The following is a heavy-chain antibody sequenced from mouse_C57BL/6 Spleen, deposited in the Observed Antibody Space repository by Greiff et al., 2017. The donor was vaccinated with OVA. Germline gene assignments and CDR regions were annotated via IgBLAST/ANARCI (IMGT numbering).Heavy chain of an antibody. CDR3: ARWYYGSLDY. D-gene: IGHD1-1*01. Sequence: QVQLQQPGAELVRPGSSVKLSCKASGYTFTSYWMDWVKQRPGQGLEWIGNIYPSDSETHYNQKFKDKATLTVDKSSSTAYMQLSSLTSEDSAVYYCARWYYGSLDYWGQGTTLTVSS. CDR1: GYTFTSYW. V-gene: IGHV1-61*01. J-gene: IGHJ2*01. CDR2: IYPSDSET.